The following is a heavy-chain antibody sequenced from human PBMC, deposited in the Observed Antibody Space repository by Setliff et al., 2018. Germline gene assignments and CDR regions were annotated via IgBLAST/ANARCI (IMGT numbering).Heavy chain of an antibody. CDR1: GDSVNSGNYY. Sequence: PSETLSLTCTVSGDSVNSGNYYWNWIRQPPGKGLEWIGCIYYSGTTNYNPSLKSRVTISLDTSKNQFSLKLTSVTAADTAVYYCARDWGSGSPGYIWGEGTMATVSS. D-gene: IGHD1-26*01. CDR2: IYYSGTT. V-gene: IGHV4-61*01. J-gene: IGHJ3*02. CDR3: ARDWGSGSPGYI.